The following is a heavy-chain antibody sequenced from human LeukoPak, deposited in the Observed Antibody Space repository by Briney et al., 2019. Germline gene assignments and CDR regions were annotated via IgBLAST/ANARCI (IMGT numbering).Heavy chain of an antibody. J-gene: IGHJ4*02. CDR1: GFTFSSYA. V-gene: IGHV3-30*04. CDR3: ARTRTDFVGYYFDY. CDR2: ISYDGSNK. D-gene: IGHD3/OR15-3a*01. Sequence: GRSLRLSCAASGFTFSSYAIHWVRQAPGKGLEWVAVISYDGSNKYYAGSVKGRFTISRDNSKNTLYLQMNSLRAEDTAVHYCARTRTDFVGYYFDYWGQGTLVTVSS.